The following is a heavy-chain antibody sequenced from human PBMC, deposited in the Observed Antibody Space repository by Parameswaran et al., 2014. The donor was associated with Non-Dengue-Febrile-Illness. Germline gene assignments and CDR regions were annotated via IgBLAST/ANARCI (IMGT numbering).Heavy chain of an antibody. J-gene: IGHJ6*03. V-gene: IGHV3-48*02. D-gene: IGHD3-16*01. CDR2: ISSSSSTI. CDR3: ARLGRAAATGGYYYYYYYMDV. Sequence: VRQMPGKGLEWVSFISSSSSTIYYADSVKGRFTISRDNAKKSLYLQMNSLRDEDTAVYYCARLGRAAATGGYYYYYYYMDVWGKGTTVTVSS.